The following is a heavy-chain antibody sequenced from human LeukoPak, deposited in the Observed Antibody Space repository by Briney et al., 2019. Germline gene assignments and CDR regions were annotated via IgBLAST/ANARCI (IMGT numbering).Heavy chain of an antibody. J-gene: IGHJ4*02. CDR3: AKARSWFHFDY. Sequence: PGRSLRLSCAASGFTFDDYAMHWVRQAPGKGLEWVSGISWNSGSIGYADSVKGRFTISRDNAKNSLYLQMNSLRAEDTALYYCAKARSWFHFDYWGQGTLVTVSS. D-gene: IGHD2-15*01. CDR1: GFTFDDYA. CDR2: ISWNSGSI. V-gene: IGHV3-9*01.